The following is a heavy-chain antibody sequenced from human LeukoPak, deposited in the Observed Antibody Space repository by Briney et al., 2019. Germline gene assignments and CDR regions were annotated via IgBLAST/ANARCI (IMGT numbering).Heavy chain of an antibody. J-gene: IGHJ4*02. CDR1: GYTFTGYY. CDR2: INPNSGGT. D-gene: IGHD3-22*01. V-gene: IGHV1-2*02. Sequence: ASVKVSCKASGYTFTGYYMHWVRQAPGQGLEWMGWINPNSGGTNYAQKFQGRVTMTRDTSISTAYMELSRLRSDDTAVYYCARDSLEYYYDSSGYYYRASDYWGQGTLVTVSS. CDR3: ARDSLEYYYDSSGYYYRASDY.